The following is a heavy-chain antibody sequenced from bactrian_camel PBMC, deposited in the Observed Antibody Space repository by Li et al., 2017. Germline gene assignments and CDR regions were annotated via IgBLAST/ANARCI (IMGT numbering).Heavy chain of an antibody. CDR1: GGSD. CDR3: ATGDSGVWYWGLYEYNC. V-gene: IGHV3S60*01. CDR2: TSLRVDGST. J-gene: IGHJ4*01. Sequence: HVQLVESGGGLVRRGGSLRLSCTTSGGSDVHWYRQGSGRKCECELITSLRVDGSTYYTDSVKGRFTISRDNAKNTVYLQMNSLKSEDTALYYCATGDSGVWYWGLYEYNCWGQGTQVTVS. D-gene: IGHD6*01.